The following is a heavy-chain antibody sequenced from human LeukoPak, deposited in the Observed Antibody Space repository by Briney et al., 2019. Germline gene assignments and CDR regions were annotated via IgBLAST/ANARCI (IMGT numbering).Heavy chain of an antibody. CDR1: GGSFSGYY. CDR2: IYYSGST. V-gene: IGHV4-34*01. D-gene: IGHD3-10*01. CDR3: ARILLWFGELFPGY. J-gene: IGHJ4*02. Sequence: PSETLSLTCAVYGGSFSGYYWSWIRQPPGKGLEWIGSIYYSGSTYYNPSLKSRVTISVDTSKNQFSLKLSSVTAADTAVYYCARILLWFGELFPGYWGQGTLVTVSS.